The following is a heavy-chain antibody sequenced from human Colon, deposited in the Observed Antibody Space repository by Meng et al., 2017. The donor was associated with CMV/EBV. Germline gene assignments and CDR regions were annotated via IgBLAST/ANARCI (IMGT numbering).Heavy chain of an antibody. Sequence: SVKVSCKASGGTFSSYTISWVRQAPGQGLEWMGRIIPILGIANYAQKFQGRVTITADKSTSTAYMELSSLRSEDTAVYYCARTKDIGDTPVETFFDYWGQGTLVTVSS. CDR2: IIPILGIA. J-gene: IGHJ4*02. D-gene: IGHD5-18*01. CDR1: GGTFSSYT. V-gene: IGHV1-69*02. CDR3: ARTKDIGDTPVETFFDY.